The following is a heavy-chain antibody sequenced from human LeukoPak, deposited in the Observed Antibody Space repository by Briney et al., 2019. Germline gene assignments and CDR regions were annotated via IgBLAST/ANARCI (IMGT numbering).Heavy chain of an antibody. CDR2: IYYSGST. CDR3: ARERRGAYCSSTSCYDY. CDR1: GDSIRSTNSY. Sequence: SETLSLTCTVSGDSIRSTNSYWAWIRQSPGNGLEWIGYIYYSGSTYYNPSLKSRVTISVDTSKNQFSLKLSSVTAADTAVYYCARERRGAYCSSTSCYDYWGQGTLVTVSS. D-gene: IGHD2-2*01. J-gene: IGHJ4*02. V-gene: IGHV4-30-4*08.